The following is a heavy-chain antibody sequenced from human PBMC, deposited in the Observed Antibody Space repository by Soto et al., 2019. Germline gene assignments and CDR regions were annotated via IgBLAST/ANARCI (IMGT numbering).Heavy chain of an antibody. J-gene: IGHJ6*03. Sequence: QVQLQESGPGLVKPSETLSLTCTVCVDSISSYYWSWIRQPPGKGLEWIVSIYYSGSTKYNPSSKRRVSISVDTSKNPCSLRLSSVTAAATAVYYCASAPLYYYYYMYVWGKGTTVTVSS. CDR1: VDSISSYY. V-gene: IGHV4-59*01. CDR3: ASAPLYYYYYMYV. CDR2: IYYSGST.